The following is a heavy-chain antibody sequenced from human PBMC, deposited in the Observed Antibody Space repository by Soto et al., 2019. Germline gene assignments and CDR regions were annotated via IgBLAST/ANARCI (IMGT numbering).Heavy chain of an antibody. D-gene: IGHD3-22*01. CDR2: ISGSGGST. J-gene: IGHJ4*02. V-gene: IGHV3-23*01. CDR1: GFIFRSYD. Sequence: EVQLLESGGGLVQPGGSLRLSCPASGFIFRSYDMSWVRQAPGKGLEWVSGISGSGGSTYYADSVKGRFTISRDNSKNTLYLKMNSLRADDTAVYYCAKDYFDIRGYYPYWGQGTLVTVSS. CDR3: AKDYFDIRGYYPY.